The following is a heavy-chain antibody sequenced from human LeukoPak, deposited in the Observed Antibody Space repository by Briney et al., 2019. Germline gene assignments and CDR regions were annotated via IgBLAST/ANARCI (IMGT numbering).Heavy chain of an antibody. CDR2: ISSSSSTI. J-gene: IGHJ4*02. Sequence: GGSLRLSCAASGFTFSGYSMNWVRQAPGKGLEWVSYISSSSSTIYYADSVKGRFTISRDNAKNSLYLQMNSLRAEDTAVYYCARDPLPGGGSYTPDYWGQGTLVTVSS. V-gene: IGHV3-48*01. CDR1: GFTFSGYS. CDR3: ARDPLPGGGSYTPDY. D-gene: IGHD1-26*01.